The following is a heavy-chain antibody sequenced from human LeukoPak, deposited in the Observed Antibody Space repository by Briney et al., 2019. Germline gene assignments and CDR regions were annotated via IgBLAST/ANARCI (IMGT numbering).Heavy chain of an antibody. CDR3: AITMVRGARALDP. J-gene: IGHJ5*02. V-gene: IGHV4-34*01. Sequence: PSETLSLTCAVYGGSFSGYYWSWIRQPPGKGLEWIGEINHSGSTNYNPSLKSRVTISVDTSKNQFSLKLSSVTAADTAVYYCAITMVRGARALDPWGQGTLVTVSS. CDR1: GGSFSGYY. D-gene: IGHD3-10*01. CDR2: INHSGST.